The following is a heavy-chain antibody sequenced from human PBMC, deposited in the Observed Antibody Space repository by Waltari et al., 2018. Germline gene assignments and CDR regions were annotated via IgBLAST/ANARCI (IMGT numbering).Heavy chain of an antibody. D-gene: IGHD1-1*01. Sequence: QVQLQESGPGLVKPSETLSLTCTVSGGSISSYYWSWIRQPPGKGLEWIGYIYYSGSTNYNTSLKSRVTISVDTSKNQFSLKLSSVTAADTAVYYCARGGRYYYMDVWGKGTTVTVSS. CDR3: ARGGRYYYMDV. CDR2: IYYSGST. V-gene: IGHV4-59*01. CDR1: GGSISSYY. J-gene: IGHJ6*03.